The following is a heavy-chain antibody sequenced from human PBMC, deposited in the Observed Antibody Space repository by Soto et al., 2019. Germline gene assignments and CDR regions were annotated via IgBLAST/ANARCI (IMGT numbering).Heavy chain of an antibody. D-gene: IGHD5-12*01. Sequence: QVQLQESGPGLVKPSETLSLSCTVSGVSISDYYWSWIRQPPGKRPEWIGYIHYRGSTNYNPSLKGRVTMSVDTSQNQFSLRLTSVTAAATAVYYCAGDSVGSGYDWGQGTLVTVSS. CDR2: IHYRGST. CDR3: AGDSVGSGYD. CDR1: GVSISDYY. V-gene: IGHV4-59*01. J-gene: IGHJ4*02.